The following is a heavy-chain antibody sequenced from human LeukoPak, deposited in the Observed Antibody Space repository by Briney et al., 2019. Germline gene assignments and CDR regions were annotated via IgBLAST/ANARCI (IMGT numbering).Heavy chain of an antibody. CDR1: GFTFSTYA. V-gene: IGHV3-64D*06. D-gene: IGHD6-13*01. CDR2: IYTSGDKT. CDR3: VKDLYKGETSTWYYFDY. Sequence: PGGSLRLSCSGSGFTFSTYAIHWVRQAPGKGPEYGSLIYTSGDKTYYADSVKGRFTISRDNSKNTVSLQMSSLRDEDTAMYYCVKDLYKGETSTWYYFDYWGQGTLVTVSS. J-gene: IGHJ4*02.